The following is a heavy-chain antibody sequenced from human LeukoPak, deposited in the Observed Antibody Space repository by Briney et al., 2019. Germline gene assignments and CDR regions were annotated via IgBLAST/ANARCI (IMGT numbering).Heavy chain of an antibody. D-gene: IGHD6-13*01. J-gene: IGHJ4*02. Sequence: GGSLRLSCAASGFTFSSYAMSWVRQAPGKGLEWVSGISGSGGSTYYADSVKGRFTISRDNSKNTLYLQMNSLRAEDTAVYYCAKGGHGIAAAGLFDYWGQGTLVTVSS. V-gene: IGHV3-23*01. CDR1: GFTFSSYA. CDR2: ISGSGGST. CDR3: AKGGHGIAAAGLFDY.